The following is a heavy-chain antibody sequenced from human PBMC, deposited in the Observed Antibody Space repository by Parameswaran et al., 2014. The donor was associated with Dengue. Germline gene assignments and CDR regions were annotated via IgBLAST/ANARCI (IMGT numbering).Heavy chain of an antibody. CDR3: ARTQLWPGYFDY. Sequence: VRQAPGKALEWLALIYWNDDKRYSPSLKSRLTITKDTSKNQVVLTMTNMDPVDTATYYCARTQLWPGYFDYWGQGTLVTVSS. J-gene: IGHJ4*02. V-gene: IGHV2-5*01. CDR2: IYWNDDK. D-gene: IGHD5-18*01.